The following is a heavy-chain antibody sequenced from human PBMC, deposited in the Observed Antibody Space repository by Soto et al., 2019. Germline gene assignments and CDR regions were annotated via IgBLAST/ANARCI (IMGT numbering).Heavy chain of an antibody. CDR1: GFTFSSYS. CDR3: ARGVEVAGTFDY. J-gene: IGHJ4*02. CDR2: ISSSSSYI. Sequence: EVQLVESGGGLVKPGGSLRLSCAASGFTFSSYSMNWVRQAPGKGLEWVSSISSSSSYIYYADSVKGRFTISRDNAKNSLYLQMNSLRAEDTAVYYCARGVEVAGTFDYWGQGTPVTVSS. V-gene: IGHV3-21*01. D-gene: IGHD6-19*01.